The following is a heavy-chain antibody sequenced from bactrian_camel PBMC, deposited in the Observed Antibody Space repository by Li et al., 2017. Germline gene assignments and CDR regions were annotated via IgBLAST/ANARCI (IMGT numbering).Heavy chain of an antibody. J-gene: IGHJ4*01. CDR2: VYGGGGSA. D-gene: IGHD5*01. Sequence: QLVESGGGSVQAGGSLRLSCAFSGYTYSGHCMGWFRQAPGKERGGVAAVYGGGGSAYYADSVKGRFTISQDDAHTLSLQMNNLKPEDTAMYYCAADTLLAGWSLPKDVEHFANWGHGTQVTVS. CDR1: GYTYSGHC. V-gene: IGHV3S25*01. CDR3: AADTLLAGWSLPKDVEHFAN.